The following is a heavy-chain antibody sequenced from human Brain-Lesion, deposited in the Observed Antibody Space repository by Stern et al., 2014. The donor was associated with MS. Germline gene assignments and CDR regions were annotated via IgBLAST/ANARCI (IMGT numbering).Heavy chain of an antibody. Sequence: QLQLQESGPGLVKPSQTLSLSCTVSGGSISSGGYYWSWIRQPAGKGLEWIGRIFNSGSTRHNPSLKSRVPISIDTSKNQFSLRLNSMTAADTAVYYCARGRVVPGFQYYATDVWGQGTTVIVSS. J-gene: IGHJ6*02. CDR2: IFNSGST. V-gene: IGHV4-61*02. CDR1: GGSISSGGYY. D-gene: IGHD2-2*01. CDR3: ARGRVVPGFQYYATDV.